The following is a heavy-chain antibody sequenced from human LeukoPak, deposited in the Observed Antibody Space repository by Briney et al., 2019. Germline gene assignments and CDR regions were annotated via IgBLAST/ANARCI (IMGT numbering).Heavy chain of an antibody. D-gene: IGHD3-3*01. CDR1: GYSISSGYY. V-gene: IGHV4-38-2*02. CDR2: IYHSGST. Sequence: SETLSLTCTVSGYSISSGYYWGWIRQPPGKGLEWIGSIYHSGSTYYNPSLKSRVTISVDTSKNQFSLKLSSVTAADTAVYYCARGVYDFWSGYRNWFDPWGQGTLVTVSS. CDR3: ARGVYDFWSGYRNWFDP. J-gene: IGHJ5*02.